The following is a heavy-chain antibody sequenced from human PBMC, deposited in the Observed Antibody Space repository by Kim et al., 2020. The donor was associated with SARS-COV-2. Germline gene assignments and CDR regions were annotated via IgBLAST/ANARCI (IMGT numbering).Heavy chain of an antibody. D-gene: IGHD6-19*01. CDR1: GFAFDDYA. V-gene: IGHV3-9*01. CDR3: AKVGSSSGWSIDAFDM. Sequence: GGSLRLSCAASGFAFDDYAIHWVRQAPGKGLEWVSSITWNSGRIYYADSVRGRFTVSRDNAKNSLYLQLNSLRTEDTAVNYCAKVGSSSGWSIDAFDMLGQGTMGIVSA. J-gene: IGHJ3*02. CDR2: ITWNSGRI.